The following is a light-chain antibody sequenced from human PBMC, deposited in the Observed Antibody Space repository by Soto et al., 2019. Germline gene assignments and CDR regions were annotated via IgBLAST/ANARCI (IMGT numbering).Light chain of an antibody. CDR1: SSDVGASNY. J-gene: IGLJ2*01. V-gene: IGLV2-8*01. Sequence: QSALTQLPSASGSPGQSVTISCTGTSSDVGASNYVSWYQQHPGKAPKLMISEVNKRPSGVPDRFSGSKSGNTASLTVSGLQAEDEADYYCSSSAGTKNMVFGGGTKLTVL. CDR2: EVN. CDR3: SSSAGTKNMV.